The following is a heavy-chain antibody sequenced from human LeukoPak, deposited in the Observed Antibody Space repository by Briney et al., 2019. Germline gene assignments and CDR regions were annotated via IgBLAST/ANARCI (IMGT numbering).Heavy chain of an antibody. D-gene: IGHD6-19*01. J-gene: IGHJ3*02. V-gene: IGHV4-4*07. CDR1: GGSISSYY. CDR3: ASLNIAVAGTQDAFDI. CDR2: IYTSGST. Sequence: SETLSLTCTVSGGSISSYYWSWIRQPAGKGLEWIGRIYTSGSTNYNPSLKSRVTMSVDTSKNQFSLKLSSVTAADTAVYYCASLNIAVAGTQDAFDIWGRGTMVTVSS.